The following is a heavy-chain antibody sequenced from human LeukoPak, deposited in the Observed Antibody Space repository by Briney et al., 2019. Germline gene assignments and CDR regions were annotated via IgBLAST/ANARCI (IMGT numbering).Heavy chain of an antibody. D-gene: IGHD3-10*01. V-gene: IGHV4-39*01. J-gene: IGHJ4*02. CDR2: IDYSGGI. CDR3: ARRGGSGSRGDYYFDH. Sequence: SETLSLTCTVSGGSISSSSYYWGWIRQPPGKGLEWIASIDYSGGIYHNPSLKSRVTISVDTSKNQFSLKLSSVTAADTAVYYCARRGGSGSRGDYYFDHWGQGTLVTVSS. CDR1: GGSISSSSYY.